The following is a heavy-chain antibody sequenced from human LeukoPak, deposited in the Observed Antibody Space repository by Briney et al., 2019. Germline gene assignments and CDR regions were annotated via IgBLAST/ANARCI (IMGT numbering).Heavy chain of an antibody. Sequence: SETLSLTCAVYGGSFSGYYWSWIRQPPGKGLEWIGYIYYSGSTNYNPSLKSRVTISVDTSKNQFSLKLSSVTAADTAVYYCARLGIVGAQDYWGQGTLVTVSS. V-gene: IGHV4-59*08. CDR2: IYYSGST. CDR1: GGSFSGYY. J-gene: IGHJ4*02. D-gene: IGHD1-26*01. CDR3: ARLGIVGAQDY.